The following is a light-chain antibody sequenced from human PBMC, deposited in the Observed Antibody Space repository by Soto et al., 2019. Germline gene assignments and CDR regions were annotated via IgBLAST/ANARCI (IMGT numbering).Light chain of an antibody. J-gene: IGKJ1*01. CDR3: QKYNSAPPWT. CDR1: QGISNY. CDR2: AAS. Sequence: DIQMTQSPSSLSASVGDRVTITCRASQGISNYLAWYQQKPGKVPKLLIYAASTLQSGVPSRFSGSGSGTDFTLTISSLQPEDVATYYCQKYNSAPPWTFGQGTTVEIK. V-gene: IGKV1-27*01.